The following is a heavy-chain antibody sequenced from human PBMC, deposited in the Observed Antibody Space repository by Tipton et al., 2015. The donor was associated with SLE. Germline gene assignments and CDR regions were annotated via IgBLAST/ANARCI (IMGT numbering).Heavy chain of an antibody. D-gene: IGHD2-2*03. CDR1: GYTLIELS. CDR2: FDPEDGET. V-gene: IGHV1-24*01. J-gene: IGHJ4*02. CDR3: ALDRGFFDH. Sequence: QLVQSGPEVKKPGASVKVSCKVSGYTLIELSIHWVRQAPGKGLEWVGSFDPEDGETIYAESFQGRVSMTGDTSADTAYMDLSSLTSEDTAMYYCALDRGFFDHWGQGTLVTVSS.